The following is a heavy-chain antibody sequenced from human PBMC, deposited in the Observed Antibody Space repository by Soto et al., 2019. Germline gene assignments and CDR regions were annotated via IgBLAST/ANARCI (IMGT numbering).Heavy chain of an antibody. J-gene: IGHJ4*02. Sequence: GGSLRLSCAASGFPFRSYAMSWVRQAPGKGLEWVSGVRDSGGITDYADSVKGRFTISRDNSKNTLFLEMNSLRAEDTAVYYCARVFMTSAVSRGYFDCWGQGTLVTVSS. CDR2: VRDSGGIT. CDR3: ARVFMTSAVSRGYFDC. V-gene: IGHV3-23*01. D-gene: IGHD3-16*01. CDR1: GFPFRSYA.